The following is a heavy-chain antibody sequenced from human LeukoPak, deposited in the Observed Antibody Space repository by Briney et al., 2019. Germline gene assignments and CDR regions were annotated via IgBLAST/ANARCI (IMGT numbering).Heavy chain of an antibody. Sequence: PSETLSLTCTVSNGSISSYYWSWIRQPPGKGLEWIGYVYYSGSTIYNPSLKSRVTISVDTSKNRFTLKLSSVTAADTAVYYCARHGNIVLVPAAMAFDYWGQGTLVTVSS. V-gene: IGHV4-59*08. CDR3: ARHGNIVLVPAAMAFDY. D-gene: IGHD2-2*01. CDR1: NGSISSYY. J-gene: IGHJ4*02. CDR2: VYYSGST.